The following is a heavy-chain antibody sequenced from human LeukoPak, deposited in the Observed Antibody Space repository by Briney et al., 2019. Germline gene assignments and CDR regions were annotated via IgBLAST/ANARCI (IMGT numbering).Heavy chain of an antibody. J-gene: IGHJ4*02. Sequence: KPSETLSLTCAVYGGSFSGYYWSWIRQPPGKGVEWIGEINHSGSTNYNPSLKSRVTISVDTSKNQFSLKLSSATAADTAVYYCARSIAVALWYWGQGTLVTVSS. V-gene: IGHV4-34*01. CDR2: INHSGST. D-gene: IGHD6-19*01. CDR3: ARSIAVALWY. CDR1: GGSFSGYY.